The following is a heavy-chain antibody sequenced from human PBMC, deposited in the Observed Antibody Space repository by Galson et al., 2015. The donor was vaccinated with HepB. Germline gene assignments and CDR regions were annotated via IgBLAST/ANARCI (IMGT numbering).Heavy chain of an antibody. CDR2: IKQDGSEK. D-gene: IGHD3-3*01. V-gene: IGHV3-7*03. CDR3: ARYYDFSSGYYRSYWYYGMDV. Sequence: SLRLSCAASGFTFSIYWMSWVRQAPGKGLEWVANIKQDGSEKYYVDSLKGRFTVSRDNARNSMYLQMNSLRGEDTAVYYCARYYDFSSGYYRSYWYYGMDVWGQGTTVTVSS. J-gene: IGHJ6*02. CDR1: GFTFSIYW.